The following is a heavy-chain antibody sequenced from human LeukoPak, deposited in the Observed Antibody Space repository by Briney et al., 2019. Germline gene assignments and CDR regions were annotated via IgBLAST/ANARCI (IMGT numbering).Heavy chain of an antibody. Sequence: PSETLSLTCTVSGGSISSGYYWSWIRQPPGKGLEWIGSIYHSGNTYYNPSLKSRVTISVDKSKNQFSLKLSSVTAADTAVYYCARGISGASDIWGQGTMVTVSS. V-gene: IGHV4-38-2*02. D-gene: IGHD1-14*01. CDR2: IYHSGNT. CDR3: ARGISGASDI. J-gene: IGHJ3*02. CDR1: GGSISSGYY.